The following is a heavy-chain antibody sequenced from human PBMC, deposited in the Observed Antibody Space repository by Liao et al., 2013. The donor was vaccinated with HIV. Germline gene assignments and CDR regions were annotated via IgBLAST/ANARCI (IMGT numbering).Heavy chain of an antibody. Sequence: QVQLHQWGAGLLKPSETLSLTCTVSGGSISSYYWSWIRQPAGKGLEWIGRIYTSGSTNYNPSLKSRVTMSVDTSKNQFSLKLSSVTAADTAVYYCARGRAYDFWSGSVPTFDYWGQGTLVTVPS. CDR3: ARGRAYDFWSGSVPTFDY. V-gene: IGHV4-59*10. J-gene: IGHJ4*02. D-gene: IGHD3-3*01. CDR1: GGSISSYY. CDR2: IYTSGST.